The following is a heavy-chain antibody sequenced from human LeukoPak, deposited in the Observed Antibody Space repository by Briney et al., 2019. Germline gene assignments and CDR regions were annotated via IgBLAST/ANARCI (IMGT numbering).Heavy chain of an antibody. D-gene: IGHD1-26*01. V-gene: IGHV3-23*01. J-gene: IGHJ4*02. CDR1: GFTFSNYA. CDR3: AKGGSSGSYYSFDY. Sequence: PGGSLRLSCAASGFTFSNYAMSWVRQAPGKGLEWVSAISGSGDNTYYADSVKGRFTISRDNSKNTLFLQMNSLRAEDTAVYYCAKGGSSGSYYSFDYWGQGTLVTASS. CDR2: ISGSGDNT.